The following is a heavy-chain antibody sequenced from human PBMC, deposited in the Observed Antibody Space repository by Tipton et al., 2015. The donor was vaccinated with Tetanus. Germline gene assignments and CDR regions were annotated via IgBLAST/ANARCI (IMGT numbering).Heavy chain of an antibody. D-gene: IGHD1-1*01. Sequence: LRLSCTVSGGSVSSGAYCWSWIRQHPGKGLESIGCISSRGSTYYNPSLTSRVSISVDTSKNQFSLKLTSVTDADAAIYYCAGGGDNLTFQRPTGRWFDPWGHGTLVSVSS. V-gene: IGHV4-31*03. J-gene: IGHJ5*02. CDR1: GGSVSSGAYC. CDR2: ISSRGST. CDR3: AGGGDNLTFQRPTGRWFDP.